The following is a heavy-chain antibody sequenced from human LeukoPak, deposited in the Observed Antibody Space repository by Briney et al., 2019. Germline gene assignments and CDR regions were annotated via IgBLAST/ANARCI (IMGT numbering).Heavy chain of an antibody. J-gene: IGHJ3*02. V-gene: IGHV6-1*01. Sequence: SQTLSLTCAISGDSVSSNSAAWNWIRQSPSRGLEWLGRTYYRSKWYNDYAVSVKSRITINPDTSKNQFSLQLNSVTPEDTAVYYCARDRVDKVTMIVVVPWGDHDAFDIWGQGTMVTVSS. CDR1: GDSVSSNSAA. D-gene: IGHD3-22*01. CDR2: TYYRSKWYN. CDR3: ARDRVDKVTMIVVVPWGDHDAFDI.